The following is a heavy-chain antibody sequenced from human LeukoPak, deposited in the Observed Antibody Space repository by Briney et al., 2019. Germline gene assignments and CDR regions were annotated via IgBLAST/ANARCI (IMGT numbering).Heavy chain of an antibody. Sequence: SETLSLTCGVYGGXFSGYYWSWIRQPPGKGLEWIGEINHSGSTNYNPSLKSRVTISVDTSKKQFSLKLSSVTAADTAVYYCARARDFWSGYSSYYFDYWGQGTLVTVSS. CDR1: GGXFSGYY. CDR2: INHSGST. CDR3: ARARDFWSGYSSYYFDY. J-gene: IGHJ4*02. D-gene: IGHD3-3*01. V-gene: IGHV4-34*01.